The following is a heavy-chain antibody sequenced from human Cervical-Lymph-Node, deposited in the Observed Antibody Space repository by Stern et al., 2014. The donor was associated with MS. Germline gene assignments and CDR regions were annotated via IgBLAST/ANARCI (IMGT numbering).Heavy chain of an antibody. CDR1: GYTFIEYY. D-gene: IGHD2-15*01. Sequence: VPLVESGAEVKKPGASVTVSCKASGYTFIEYYIHWVRQAPGQGLEWLGWINRSTGATNYGQKFQGRVTMTSDTSINTAYVELRRLRSDDTAVYFCAKVAWELLGAFDIWGQGTLITVSS. V-gene: IGHV1-2*02. J-gene: IGHJ3*02. CDR3: AKVAWELLGAFDI. CDR2: INRSTGAT.